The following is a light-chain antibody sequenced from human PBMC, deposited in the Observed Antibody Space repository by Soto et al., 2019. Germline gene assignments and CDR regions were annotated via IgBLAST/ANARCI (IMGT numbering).Light chain of an antibody. CDR2: GAS. CDR1: QSVSSSY. J-gene: IGKJ4*01. Sequence: EIVLTQSPGTLSLSPGERATISCRAIQSVSSSYLAWYQQKPGQAPRLLIYGASSRATGIPDRFSGSGSGTDFTLTISRLEPEDFAVYYCQQYGSSPTTFGGGTKVDIK. V-gene: IGKV3-20*01. CDR3: QQYGSSPTT.